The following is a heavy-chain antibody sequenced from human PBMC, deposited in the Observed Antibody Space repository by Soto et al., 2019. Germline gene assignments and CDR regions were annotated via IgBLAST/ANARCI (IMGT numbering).Heavy chain of an antibody. CDR2: INHSGST. D-gene: IGHD1-1*01. CDR3: ARRVPRHWFDP. Sequence: QVQLQQWGAGLLKPSETLSLTCAVYGGSFSGYYWSWIRQPPGKGLEWIGEINHSGSTNYNPSLKSRVTISVDTSKNQFSLKLSSVTAADTAVYYFARRVPRHWFDPWGQGTLVTVSS. CDR1: GGSFSGYY. J-gene: IGHJ5*02. V-gene: IGHV4-34*01.